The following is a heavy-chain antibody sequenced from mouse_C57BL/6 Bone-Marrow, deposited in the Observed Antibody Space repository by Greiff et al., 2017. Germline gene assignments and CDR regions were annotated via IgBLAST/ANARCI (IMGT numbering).Heavy chain of an antibody. Sequence: VQLQQPGAELVRPGSSVKLSCKASGYTFTSYWMHWVKQRPVQGLEWIGNIDPSDSETHYNQKFKDKATLTADKSSSTAYMQLSSLTSEDSAVXYCARCYWYFDVWGTGTTVTVSS. CDR2: IDPSDSET. CDR1: GYTFTSYW. V-gene: IGHV1-52*01. J-gene: IGHJ1*03. CDR3: ARCYWYFDV.